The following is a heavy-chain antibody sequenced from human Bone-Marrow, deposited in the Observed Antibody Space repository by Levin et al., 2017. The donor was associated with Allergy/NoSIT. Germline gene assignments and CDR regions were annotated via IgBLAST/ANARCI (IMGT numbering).Heavy chain of an antibody. CDR3: ARDPGSRMDV. CDR1: GGSISGYY. V-gene: IGHV4-59*01. CDR2: IYYNGDT. J-gene: IGHJ6*02. D-gene: IGHD2-15*01. Sequence: SDTLSLTCTVSGGSISGYYWSWIRQPPGKGLEWIGYIYYNGDTNYSPSLRSRVTISVDTSKSQFSLRLSFVTAADTAVYYCARDPGSRMDVWGQGTTVTVS.